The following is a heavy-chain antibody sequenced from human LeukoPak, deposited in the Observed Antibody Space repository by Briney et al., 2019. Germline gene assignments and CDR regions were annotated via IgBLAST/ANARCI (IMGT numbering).Heavy chain of an antibody. D-gene: IGHD1-26*01. CDR3: TRSSVGSGSPDY. Sequence: GGSLRLSCAASGFTFSSYSMNWVRQAPGKGLEWVSSISSGSNYIYYADSVKGRFTISRDNAKNSLYLQMNSLRAEDTAVYYCTRSSVGSGSPDYWGQGTLVTVSS. CDR1: GFTFSSYS. CDR2: ISSGSNYI. V-gene: IGHV3-21*01. J-gene: IGHJ4*02.